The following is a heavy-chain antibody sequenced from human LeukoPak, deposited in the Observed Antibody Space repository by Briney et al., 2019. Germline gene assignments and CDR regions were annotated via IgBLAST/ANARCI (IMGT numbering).Heavy chain of an antibody. J-gene: IGHJ4*02. V-gene: IGHV3-30*02. D-gene: IGHD1/OR15-1a*01. CDR3: AKDGAREHRFDY. CDR2: IRYDGSNK. Sequence: GGSLRLSCAASGFTFSSYGMHWVRQAPGKGLEWVAFIRYDGSNKYYADSVKGRFTISRDNSKNTLYLQMNSLRAEDTAVYYCAKDGAREHRFDYWGQGTLVTVSS. CDR1: GFTFSSYG.